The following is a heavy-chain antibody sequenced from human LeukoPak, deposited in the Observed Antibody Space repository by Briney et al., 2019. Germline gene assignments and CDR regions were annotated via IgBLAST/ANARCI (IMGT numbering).Heavy chain of an antibody. CDR1: GVSISGSSHY. CDR3: ARDSSDWSEYSDDAFDI. J-gene: IGHJ3*02. D-gene: IGHD6-19*01. Sequence: PSETLSLTCTGSGVSISGSSHYWGWIRQPPGKGLEWIGSIYYSGSTYYNPSLKSRVTISVDTSKNQFSLKLSSVTAADTAVYYCARDSSDWSEYSDDAFDIWGQGTMVTVSS. CDR2: IYYSGST. V-gene: IGHV4-39*07.